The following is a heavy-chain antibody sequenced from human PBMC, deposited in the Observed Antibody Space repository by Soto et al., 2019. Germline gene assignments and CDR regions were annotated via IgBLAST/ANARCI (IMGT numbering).Heavy chain of an antibody. CDR1: GFTFSSYG. V-gene: IGHV3-23*01. CDR3: AKGPPFDY. CDR2: ISGSDGST. J-gene: IGHJ4*02. Sequence: LRLACAASGFTFSSYGMSWVRQPPGKGLEWVSAISGSDGSTYYADSVKGRFTISRDNPKNTLYLQMNSLRAEDTAVYYCAKGPPFDYWGQGTLVTVSS.